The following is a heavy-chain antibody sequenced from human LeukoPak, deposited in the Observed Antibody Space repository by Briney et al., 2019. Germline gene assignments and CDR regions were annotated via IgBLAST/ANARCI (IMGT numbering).Heavy chain of an antibody. CDR1: GYTFTGYY. CDR2: INPNGGDR. J-gene: IGHJ4*02. Sequence: ASVKVSCKASGYTFTGYYIHWVRQAPGQGLEWMGRINPNGGDRNYAQKFQGRVTMTRDTSISAAYMELSSLRSDDTAVYYCARGAAVGQTRDYWGQGTLVTVSS. CDR3: ARGAAVGQTRDY. D-gene: IGHD6-13*01. V-gene: IGHV1-2*06.